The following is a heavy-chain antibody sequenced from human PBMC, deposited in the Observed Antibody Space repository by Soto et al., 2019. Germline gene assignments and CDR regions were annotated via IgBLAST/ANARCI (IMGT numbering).Heavy chain of an antibody. D-gene: IGHD6-6*01. Sequence: QVQLVESGGGLVKPGGSLRLSCAASGFTFRDYYMSWIRQAPGKGLEWVSYISTSGNTIYYADSVKGRFTLSRDNAKNSLYLQMNRLRVEDTAVYYCARETVAARTDYWGQGALVTVSS. CDR2: ISTSGNTI. V-gene: IGHV3-11*01. J-gene: IGHJ4*02. CDR3: ARETVAARTDY. CDR1: GFTFRDYY.